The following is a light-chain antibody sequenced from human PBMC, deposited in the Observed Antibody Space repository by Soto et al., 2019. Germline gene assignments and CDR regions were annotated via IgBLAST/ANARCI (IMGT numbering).Light chain of an antibody. CDR3: QQEYI. Sequence: DIQMTQSPSSLSASVGDRVTITCRASQSISSYLNWYQQKPGKAPRLLIYGASRLQSGVPSRFSGSGSGTVFTLTISGLQPEDVATYYCQQEYIFGPGTKVDIK. V-gene: IGKV1-39*01. CDR1: QSISSY. CDR2: GAS. J-gene: IGKJ3*01.